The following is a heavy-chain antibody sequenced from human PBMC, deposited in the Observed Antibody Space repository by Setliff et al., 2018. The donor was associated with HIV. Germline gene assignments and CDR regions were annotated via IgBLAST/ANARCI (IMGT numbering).Heavy chain of an antibody. CDR2: THSSGDT. V-gene: IGHV4-4*07. J-gene: IGHJ4*02. D-gene: IGHD3-22*01. CDR1: GDSISTYC. Sequence: TLSLTCTVSGDSISTYCWIWIRQPAGKGLEWIGRTHSSGDTHYNPSLNSRVTMSLDTSKNQFSLEMTSVTAADTAVYYCAREGGLDYYDSSGHYSYWGQGTLVTVSS. CDR3: AREGGLDYYDSSGHYSY.